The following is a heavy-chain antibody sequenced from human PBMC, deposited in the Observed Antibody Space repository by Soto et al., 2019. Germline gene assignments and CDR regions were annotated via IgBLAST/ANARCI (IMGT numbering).Heavy chain of an antibody. Sequence: ESGGGVVQPGRSLRLSCAASGFTFSSYGMHWVRQAPGKGLEWVAVIWYDGSNKYYADSVKGRFTIPRDNSKNTLYLQMNSLRAEDTAVYYCARGKDFWSGFRYYFDYWGQGTLVTVSS. V-gene: IGHV3-33*01. CDR3: ARGKDFWSGFRYYFDY. CDR2: IWYDGSNK. CDR1: GFTFSSYG. D-gene: IGHD3-3*01. J-gene: IGHJ4*02.